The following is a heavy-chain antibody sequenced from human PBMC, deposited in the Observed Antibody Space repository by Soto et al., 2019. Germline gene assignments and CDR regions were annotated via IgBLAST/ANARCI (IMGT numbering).Heavy chain of an antibody. CDR2: ISGSGSTI. Sequence: VGSLRLSCAASGFTFSSYAMSWVRQAPGKGLEWVSAISGSGSTIYLADSVKGRFTISKDNAKNSLYLQMHSLRAEDTAVYYCARDEHSTGLWGQGTLVTVSS. CDR3: ARDEHSTGL. J-gene: IGHJ4*02. V-gene: IGHV3-23*01. CDR1: GFTFSSYA. D-gene: IGHD3-22*01.